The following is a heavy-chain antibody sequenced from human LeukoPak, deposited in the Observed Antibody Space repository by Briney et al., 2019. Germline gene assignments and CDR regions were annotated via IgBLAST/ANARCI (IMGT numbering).Heavy chain of an antibody. CDR1: GGSISSYY. CDR3: ARGRGGRDGYNFG. Sequence: SETLSLTCTVSGGSISSYYWSWIRQPPGKGLEWIGYIYYSGSTNYNPSLKSRVTISVDTSKNQFSLKLSSVTAADTAVYYCARGRGGRDGYNFGRGQGTLVTVSS. D-gene: IGHD5-24*01. CDR2: IYYSGST. V-gene: IGHV4-59*12. J-gene: IGHJ4*02.